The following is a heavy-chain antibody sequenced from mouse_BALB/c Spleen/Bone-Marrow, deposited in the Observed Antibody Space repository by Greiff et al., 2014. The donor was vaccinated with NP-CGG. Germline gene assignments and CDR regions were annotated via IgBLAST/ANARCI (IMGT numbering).Heavy chain of an antibody. CDR3: ARSRGNYLYYAMDY. D-gene: IGHD2-1*01. CDR1: GFTFSSFG. Sequence: EVMLVESGGGLVQPGGSRKLSCAASGFTFSSFGMHWVRQAPEKGLEWVAYISSGSSTIYYADTVKGRFTIFRDNPKNTLFLQMTSLRSEDTAMYYCARSRGNYLYYAMDYWGQGTSVTVSS. V-gene: IGHV5-17*02. J-gene: IGHJ4*01. CDR2: ISSGSSTI.